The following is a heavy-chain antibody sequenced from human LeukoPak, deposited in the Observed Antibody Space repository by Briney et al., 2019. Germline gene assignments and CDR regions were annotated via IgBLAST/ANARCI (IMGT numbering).Heavy chain of an antibody. CDR1: GGSISSYY. CDR3: ARAVAVAAPFDY. J-gene: IGHJ4*02. V-gene: IGHV4-4*07. CDR2: IYTSGST. Sequence: SETLSLTCTVSGGSISSYYWSWIRQPAGKGLEWIGRIYTSGSTNYNPSLKSRVTISVDKSKSQFSLKLSSVTAADTAVYYCARAVAVAAPFDYWGQGTLVTVSS. D-gene: IGHD6-19*01.